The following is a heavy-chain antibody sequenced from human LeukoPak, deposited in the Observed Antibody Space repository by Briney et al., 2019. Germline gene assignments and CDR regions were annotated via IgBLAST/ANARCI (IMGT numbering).Heavy chain of an antibody. Sequence: GRSLRLSCAASGFTFDDYAMHWVRQAPGKGLEWVSGISCNSGSIGYADSVKGRFTISRDNAKNSLYLQMNSLRAEDMALYYCAKDKGSSWYPYDAFDIWGQGTMVTVSS. CDR3: AKDKGSSWYPYDAFDI. CDR1: GFTFDDYA. J-gene: IGHJ3*02. V-gene: IGHV3-9*03. D-gene: IGHD6-13*01. CDR2: ISCNSGSI.